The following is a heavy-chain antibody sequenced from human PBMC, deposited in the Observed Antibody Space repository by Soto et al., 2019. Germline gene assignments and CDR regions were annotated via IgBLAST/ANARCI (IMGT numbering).Heavy chain of an antibody. D-gene: IGHD5-12*01. CDR1: GGSFSGYY. CDR3: ARYVEYSGSFDY. V-gene: IGHV4-34*01. J-gene: IGHJ4*02. CDR2: INHSGST. Sequence: SETLSLTCAVYGGSFSGYYWSWIRQPPGEGLEWIGEINHSGSTNYNPSLKSRVTISVDTSKNQFSLNLSSVTAADTAVYYCARYVEYSGSFDYWGQGTLVTVSS.